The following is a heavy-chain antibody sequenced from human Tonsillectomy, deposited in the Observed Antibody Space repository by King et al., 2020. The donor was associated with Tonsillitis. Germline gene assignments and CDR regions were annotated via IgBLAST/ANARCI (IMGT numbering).Heavy chain of an antibody. Sequence: VQLVESGGGLVQPGGSLRLSCEVSGFTFSNYAMSWVRQAPGKGLEWVSVISGSGDTTNYADSVKGRFTISRDSSKNTLYLQMNSLRDEDTDVYYCAKVWPYGDYVYDYYVMDVWGQGTTVTVSS. V-gene: IGHV3-23*04. CDR2: ISGSGDTT. D-gene: IGHD4-17*01. CDR1: GFTFSNYA. CDR3: AKVWPYGDYVYDYYVMDV. J-gene: IGHJ6*02.